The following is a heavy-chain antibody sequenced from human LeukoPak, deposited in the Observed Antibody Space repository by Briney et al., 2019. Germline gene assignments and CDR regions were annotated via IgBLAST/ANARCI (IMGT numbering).Heavy chain of an antibody. CDR3: NTGTAAADY. CDR1: GFTFSNAW. J-gene: IGHJ4*02. CDR2: IKRKADGGTT. D-gene: IGHD6-25*01. V-gene: IGHV3-15*01. Sequence: PGGSLRLSRAASGFTFSNAWMSWVRQAPRQGLEWVGRIKRKADGGTTDYAAPVKDRFTISRDDSKTTLYLQMNSLKPDDTAVYFCNTGTAAADYWGQGTQVTVSS.